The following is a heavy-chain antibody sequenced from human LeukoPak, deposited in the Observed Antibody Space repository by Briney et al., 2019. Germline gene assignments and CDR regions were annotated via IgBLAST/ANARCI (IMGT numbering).Heavy chain of an antibody. CDR3: ARDLSLPGDLSSGYYYYMDV. J-gene: IGHJ6*03. CDR2: INPNSGGT. Sequence: ASVKVSCKASGYTFTGYYMHWVRQAPGQGLEWMGRINPNSGGTNYAQKFQGRVTMTRDTSISTAYMELSRLRSDDTAVYYCARDLSLPGDLSSGYYYYMDVWGKGTTVTVSS. V-gene: IGHV1-2*06. CDR1: GYTFTGYY. D-gene: IGHD2-21*01.